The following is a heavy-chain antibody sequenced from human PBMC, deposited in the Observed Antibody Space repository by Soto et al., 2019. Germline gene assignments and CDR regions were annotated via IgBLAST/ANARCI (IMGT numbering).Heavy chain of an antibody. J-gene: IGHJ4*02. D-gene: IGHD6-19*01. CDR1: GFTFGDYA. Sequence: GGSLRLSCTTSGFTFGDYALGWFRQAPGKGLEWVSFIRARAYGGATAYAASVRGRFTISRDGSRNIAFLQMDSLITEDTGVYYCSKDLISRVAALDSWGQGTPVTVSS. CDR2: IRARAYGGAT. V-gene: IGHV3-49*01. CDR3: SKDLISRVAALDS.